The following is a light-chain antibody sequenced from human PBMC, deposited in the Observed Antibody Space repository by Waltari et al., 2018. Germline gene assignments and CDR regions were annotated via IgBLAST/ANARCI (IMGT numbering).Light chain of an antibody. Sequence: SYELTQPPSVSVSPGQTASITCSGDKLWNKNVCWYQQKPGQSPVLVIYQNTKRPSGIPARFSGSNSGNTATLTISGTQAMDEADYYWQAWDSSVVFGGGTKLTVL. CDR2: QNT. V-gene: IGLV3-1*01. CDR3: QAWDSSVV. CDR1: KLWNKN. J-gene: IGLJ2*01.